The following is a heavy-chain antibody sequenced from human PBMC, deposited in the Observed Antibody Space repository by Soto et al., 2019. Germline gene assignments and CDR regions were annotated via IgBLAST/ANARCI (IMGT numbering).Heavy chain of an antibody. Sequence: EVHLVQSGGGLVQPGGSLRLSCGASGFTFSRSWMSWVRQAPGKGLEWVASISPDGSTKHYVDSVKGRFTISRDNAENSVFLQMNSLRAEDTAVFYCASLLGSVTTFDNWGQGTLVAVSS. CDR3: ASLLGSVTTFDN. J-gene: IGHJ4*02. D-gene: IGHD1-1*01. V-gene: IGHV3-7*01. CDR2: ISPDGSTK. CDR1: GFTFSRSW.